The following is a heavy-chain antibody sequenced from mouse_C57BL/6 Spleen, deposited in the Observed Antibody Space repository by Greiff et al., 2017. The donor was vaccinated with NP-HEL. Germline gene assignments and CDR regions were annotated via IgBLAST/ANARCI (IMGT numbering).Heavy chain of an antibody. V-gene: IGHV1-82*01. D-gene: IGHD1-1*01. CDR3: ARPGSSSWFAY. CDR1: GYAFSSSW. CDR2: IYPGDGDT. J-gene: IGHJ3*01. Sequence: QVQLKESGPELVKPGASVKISCKASGYAFSSSWMNWVKQRPGKGLEWIGRIYPGDGDTNYNGKFKGKATLTADKSSSTAYMQLSSLTSEDSAVYFCARPGSSSWFAYWGKGTMVTVSA.